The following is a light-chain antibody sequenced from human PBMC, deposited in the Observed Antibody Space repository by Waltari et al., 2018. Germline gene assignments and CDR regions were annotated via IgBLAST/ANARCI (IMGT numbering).Light chain of an antibody. CDR2: DVS. CDR3: SSYTTSSTRV. CDR1: SSDAGCYNY. J-gene: IGLJ3*02. Sequence: QSALTQPVSVPGSPRQSITSSRTRSSSDAGCYNYVSCYQQHPGKAPKLMIYDVSNRPSGVSIRFSGSKSGNTASLTISGLQAEDEADYYCSSYTTSSTRVFGGGTKLTVL. V-gene: IGLV2-14*03.